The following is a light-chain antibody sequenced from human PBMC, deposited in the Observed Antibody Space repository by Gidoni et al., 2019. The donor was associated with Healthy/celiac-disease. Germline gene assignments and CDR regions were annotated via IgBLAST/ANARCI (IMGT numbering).Light chain of an antibody. V-gene: IGLV3-25*03. CDR1: ALPKQY. J-gene: IGLJ2*01. Sequence: SYELTQPPSVSGSPGQTARITCSGDALPKQYAYWYQPQPGQAPVLVIYKDSERPSGIPARFSGSSSGTTVTLPISAVQAADAADYYCHSADSSGTSVVFGGGTQLTVL. CDR2: KDS. CDR3: HSADSSGTSVV.